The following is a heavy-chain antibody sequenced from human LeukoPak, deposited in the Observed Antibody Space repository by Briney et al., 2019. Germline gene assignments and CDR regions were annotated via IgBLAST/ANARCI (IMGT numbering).Heavy chain of an antibody. J-gene: IGHJ4*02. CDR1: GFTFSFYT. CDR2: ITEDSSYI. Sequence: PGGSLRLSCAASGFTFSFYTMNWVRQAPGKGLEWVSSITEDSSYIYYADSVKGRFTISRDNAKNSLYLQMNSLRAEDTAVDYCARDTGTFDYWGQGTLVTVSS. V-gene: IGHV3-21*01. D-gene: IGHD1-1*01. CDR3: ARDTGTFDY.